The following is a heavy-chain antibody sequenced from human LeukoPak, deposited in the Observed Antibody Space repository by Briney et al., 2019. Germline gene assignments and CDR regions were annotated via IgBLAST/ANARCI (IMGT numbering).Heavy chain of an antibody. CDR2: TYYSGST. CDR1: GGTISSYY. J-gene: IGHJ4*02. V-gene: IGHV4-59*01. D-gene: IGHD5-12*01. CDR3: AGGYGGYVNNDY. Sequence: SEKLSFTCTGSGGTISSYYWSWIRQPPGKGLMGSRNTYYSGSTNYNTSLKSRVTISVDTSKNQFSLKLSSVTAAATAVYYCAGGYGGYVNNDYWGQGTLVTVSS.